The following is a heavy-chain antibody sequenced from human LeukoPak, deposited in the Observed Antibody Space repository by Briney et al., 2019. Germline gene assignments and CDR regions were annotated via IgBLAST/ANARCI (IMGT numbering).Heavy chain of an antibody. Sequence: GGSLRLSCAASGFTVSSNYMSWVRQAPGKGLEWVSHISGGSPVIDYADSVKGRFTIPRENAKNSLYLQMNSLRAEDTAVYYCTRGYYRVDFWGQGTLVTVSS. D-gene: IGHD2-15*01. CDR2: ISGGSPVI. J-gene: IGHJ4*02. CDR1: GFTVSSNY. V-gene: IGHV3-48*01. CDR3: TRGYYRVDF.